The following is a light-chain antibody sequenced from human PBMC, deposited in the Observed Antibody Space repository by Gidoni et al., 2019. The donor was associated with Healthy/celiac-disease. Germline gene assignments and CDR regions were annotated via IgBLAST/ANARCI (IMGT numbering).Light chain of an antibody. Sequence: EIVLTQSPATLSLSPGERAILSCRASQGVSSYLAWYQQKPGQAPRLLIYDASNRATGIPARFSGSGPGTDFTLTISSLEPEDFAVYYCQQRSNWHPGFTFGPGTKVDIK. CDR1: QGVSSY. J-gene: IGKJ3*01. CDR2: DAS. V-gene: IGKV3D-11*01. CDR3: QQRSNWHPGFT.